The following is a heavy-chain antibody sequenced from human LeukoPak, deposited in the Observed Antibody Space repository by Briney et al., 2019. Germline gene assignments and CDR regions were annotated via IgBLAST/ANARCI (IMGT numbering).Heavy chain of an antibody. V-gene: IGHV1-18*01. Sequence: ASVKVSCKASGYTFTSYGISWVRQAPGQGLEWMGWISAYNGNTNYAQKLQGRVTMTTDTSTSTAYMELRSLRSDDTAVYYCARDRSHDFWSGQLNFDYWGQGTLVTVSS. CDR3: ARDRSHDFWSGQLNFDY. CDR2: ISAYNGNT. J-gene: IGHJ4*02. CDR1: GYTFTSYG. D-gene: IGHD3-3*01.